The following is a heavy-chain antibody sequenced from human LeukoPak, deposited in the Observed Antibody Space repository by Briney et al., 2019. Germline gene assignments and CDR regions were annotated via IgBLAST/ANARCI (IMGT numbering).Heavy chain of an antibody. CDR2: ISGSGGST. CDR1: GFTFSSYA. D-gene: IGHD2-2*01. J-gene: IGHJ6*03. CDR3: AKSCSSTSCYVGYYYYYMDV. V-gene: IGHV3-23*01. Sequence: GGSLRLSCAASGFTFSSYAMSWVRQAPGKGLEWVSAISGSGGSTYYADSVKGRFTISRDNSKNKLYLQMNSLGAEDTAVYYCAKSCSSTSCYVGYYYYYMDVWGKGTTVTVSS.